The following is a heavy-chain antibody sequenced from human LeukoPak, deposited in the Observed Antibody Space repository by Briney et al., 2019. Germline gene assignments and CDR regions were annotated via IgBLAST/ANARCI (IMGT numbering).Heavy chain of an antibody. CDR1: GFTFSSYS. CDR3: ARDLCSGGSCYSAAFDI. CDR2: ISSSSSTI. Sequence: GGSLRLSCAASGFTFSSYSMNWVRQAPGKGLEWVSYISSSSSTIYYADSVKGRFTISRDNAKNSLYLQMNSLRAEDTAVYYCARDLCSGGSCYSAAFDIWGQGTMVTVSS. D-gene: IGHD2-15*01. J-gene: IGHJ3*02. V-gene: IGHV3-48*01.